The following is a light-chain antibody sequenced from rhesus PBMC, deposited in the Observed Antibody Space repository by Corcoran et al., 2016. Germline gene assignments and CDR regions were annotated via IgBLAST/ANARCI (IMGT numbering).Light chain of an antibody. CDR2: AAS. V-gene: IGKV1-33*02. Sequence: DIQMTQSPSSLSASVGHRVTITCQASQGISNWLAWYQQKPGKAPKLLIYAASSLQSGFPSRFSGSGSGTDFTLTISSLQPENFATDCCQQHNSYPLTFGGGTKVEI. J-gene: IGKJ4*01. CDR1: QGISNW. CDR3: QQHNSYPLT.